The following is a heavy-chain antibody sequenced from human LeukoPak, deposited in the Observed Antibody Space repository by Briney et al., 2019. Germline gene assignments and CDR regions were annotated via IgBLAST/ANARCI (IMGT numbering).Heavy chain of an antibody. J-gene: IGHJ5*02. Sequence: GGSLRLSCAASGFTFSGDWMHWVRQAPGKGLGCVSYINGDGSATNYADSVRGRFTISRDNAKKTLYLQMNSLRAEDTAVYYCAKDHYDILTGYYNWWFDPWGQGTLVTVSS. V-gene: IGHV3-74*01. D-gene: IGHD3-9*01. CDR1: GFTFSGDW. CDR3: AKDHYDILTGYYNWWFDP. CDR2: INGDGSAT.